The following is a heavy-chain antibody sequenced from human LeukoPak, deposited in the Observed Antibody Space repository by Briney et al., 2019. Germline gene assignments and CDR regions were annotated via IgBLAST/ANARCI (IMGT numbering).Heavy chain of an antibody. J-gene: IGHJ4*02. D-gene: IGHD3-22*01. CDR2: ISSSSSTI. Sequence: GGSLRLSCAASGFTFSSYSMNWVRQAPGKGLEWVSYISSSSSTIYYADSVKGRFTISRDNAKNSLYLQMNSLRAEDTAVYHCARDVRYYDSSGYYSGGFDYWGQGTLVTVSS. CDR1: GFTFSSYS. CDR3: ARDVRYYDSSGYYSGGFDY. V-gene: IGHV3-48*01.